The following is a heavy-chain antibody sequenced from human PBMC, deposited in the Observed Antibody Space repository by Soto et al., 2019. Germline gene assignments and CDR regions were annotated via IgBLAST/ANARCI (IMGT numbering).Heavy chain of an antibody. CDR3: ARTLYYDILTGYYNVWYSDY. J-gene: IGHJ4*02. CDR1: GYTFTSYG. CDR2: ISAYNGNT. Sequence: GASVKVSCKDSGYTFTSYGISWVRQAQEQGLEWMGWISAYNGNTNYAQKLQGRVTMTTDTSTSTAYMELRSLRSDDTAVYYCARTLYYDILTGYYNVWYSDYWGQGTLVTVSS. V-gene: IGHV1-18*01. D-gene: IGHD3-9*01.